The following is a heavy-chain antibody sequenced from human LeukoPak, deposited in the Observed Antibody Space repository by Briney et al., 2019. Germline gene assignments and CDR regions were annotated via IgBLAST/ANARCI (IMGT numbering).Heavy chain of an antibody. V-gene: IGHV1-46*01. CDR2: INPSGGTT. Sequence: ASVKVSCKASGYTFTSYYMHWVRQAPGQGLEWMGIINPSGGTTTYAQKFQGRVTMTRDTSTSTVYMELSSLRSEDTAAYYCARELRGWFDPWGQGTLVTVSS. CDR3: ARELRGWFDP. CDR1: GYTFTSYY. D-gene: IGHD3-10*01. J-gene: IGHJ5*02.